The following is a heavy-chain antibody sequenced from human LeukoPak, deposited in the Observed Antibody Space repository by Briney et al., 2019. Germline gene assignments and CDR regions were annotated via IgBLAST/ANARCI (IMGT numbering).Heavy chain of an antibody. V-gene: IGHV4-39*07. J-gene: IGHJ4*02. Sequence: SETLSLTCIVSGASISSGNYYWAWIRQPPGKGLEWIGTFYSGGSAYYNPSLTSRVPISKDTSDNQFSLRLSSVTAADTAVYYCARKQSGTMYDVWGQGTLVTVTS. CDR3: ARKQSGTMYDV. CDR1: GASISSGNYY. D-gene: IGHD1-1*01. CDR2: FYSGGSA.